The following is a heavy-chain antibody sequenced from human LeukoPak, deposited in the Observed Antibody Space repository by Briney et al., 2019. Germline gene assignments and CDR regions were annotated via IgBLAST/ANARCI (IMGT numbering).Heavy chain of an antibody. D-gene: IGHD2-21*01. Sequence: PGGSLRLSCAASAFTFSSYAMHWVRQAPGKGLEWVAVISYDGSNKYSADSVKGRFTISRDNSKNTLYLQMNSLRAEDTAVYYCARGYCGGDCLDYWGQGTLVTVSS. CDR1: AFTFSSYA. CDR2: ISYDGSNK. CDR3: ARGYCGGDCLDY. J-gene: IGHJ4*02. V-gene: IGHV3-30*04.